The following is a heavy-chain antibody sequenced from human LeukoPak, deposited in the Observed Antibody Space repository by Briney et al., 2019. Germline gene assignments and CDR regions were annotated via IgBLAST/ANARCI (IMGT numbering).Heavy chain of an antibody. V-gene: IGHV4-59*01. D-gene: IGHD3-22*01. CDR2: IYYSGST. Sequence: SETLSLTCNVSGDSISGYYWSWMRQPPGRGMEWKGYIYYSGSTNSNPSLKSRVTISVDTSKNQFSLKLSSVTAADTAIYYCARYVSSGLDYWGQGTLVTVSS. CDR3: ARYVSSGLDY. CDR1: GDSISGYY. J-gene: IGHJ4*02.